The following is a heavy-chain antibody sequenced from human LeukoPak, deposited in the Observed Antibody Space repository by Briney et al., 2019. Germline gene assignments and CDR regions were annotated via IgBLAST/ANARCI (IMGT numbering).Heavy chain of an antibody. Sequence: GGSLRLSCAASGFTFSSYGMHWVRQAPGKGLEWVAVIWFDGSNKYYADSVKGRFTISRDNSKNTLYLQMNSLSAEDTAVYYCARGKEQQLYAFDVWGQGTMVTVSS. V-gene: IGHV3-33*01. CDR2: IWFDGSNK. CDR3: ARGKEQQLYAFDV. CDR1: GFTFSSYG. D-gene: IGHD6-13*01. J-gene: IGHJ3*01.